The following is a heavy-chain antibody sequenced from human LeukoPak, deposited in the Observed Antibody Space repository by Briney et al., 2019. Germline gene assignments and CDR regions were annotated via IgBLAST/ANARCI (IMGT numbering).Heavy chain of an antibody. CDR1: GSTFTSYA. V-gene: IGHV3-48*01. J-gene: IGHJ3*02. D-gene: IGHD4-23*01. Sequence: GGSLRLSCAASGSTFTSYAMSWVRQAPGKGLEWVSYISSSSSTIYYADSVKGRFTISRDNAKNSLYLQMNSLRAEDTAVYYCAREPNLTVVLDAFDIWGQGTMVTVSS. CDR3: AREPNLTVVLDAFDI. CDR2: ISSSSSTI.